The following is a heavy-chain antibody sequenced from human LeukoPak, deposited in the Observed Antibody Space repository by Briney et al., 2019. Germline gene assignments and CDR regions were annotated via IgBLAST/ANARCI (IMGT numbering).Heavy chain of an antibody. Sequence: GGPLRLSCGASVYPFSRYGMHRVPQAPGKGREGVEFISLDGSNKYYADSVKGRFTISRDNSMNTLYLQMNSLRAEDTAVYYCAKPTYGEEIFDYWGQGTLVTVSS. J-gene: IGHJ4*02. CDR2: ISLDGSNK. CDR3: AKPTYGEEIFDY. CDR1: VYPFSRYG. V-gene: IGHV3-30*18. D-gene: IGHD3-3*01.